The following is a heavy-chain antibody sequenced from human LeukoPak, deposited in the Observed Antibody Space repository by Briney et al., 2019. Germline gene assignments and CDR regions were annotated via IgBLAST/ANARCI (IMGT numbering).Heavy chain of an antibody. CDR2: ISYDGSNK. V-gene: IGHV3-30-3*01. D-gene: IGHD3-10*01. J-gene: IGHJ4*02. CDR3: ARASMVRGVIPY. Sequence: GGSLKLSCAASGITFSSYAMHWVRQAPGKGLEWVAVISYDGSNKYYADSVKGRFTISRDNSKNTLYLQMNSLRAEDTAVYYCARASMVRGVIPYWGQGTLVTVSS. CDR1: GITFSSYA.